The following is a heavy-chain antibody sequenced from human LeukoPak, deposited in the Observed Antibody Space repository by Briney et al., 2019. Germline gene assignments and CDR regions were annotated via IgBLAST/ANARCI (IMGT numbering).Heavy chain of an antibody. CDR2: ISPDGGVT. J-gene: IGHJ4*02. CDR1: GSIFNVYY. Sequence: ASVKVSCKSSGSIFNVYYMHWVRQAPGQGLEWMGWISPDGGVTNYAQKFQGRVTLTRDTATTTDYMERSRLRYDDTAVFDCARENWYYDHWGQGTLVTVSS. CDR3: ARENWYYDH. V-gene: IGHV1-2*02. D-gene: IGHD1-1*01.